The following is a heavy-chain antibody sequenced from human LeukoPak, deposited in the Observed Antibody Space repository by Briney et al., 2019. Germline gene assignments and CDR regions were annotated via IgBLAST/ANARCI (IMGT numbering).Heavy chain of an antibody. CDR2: INPSGGTT. Sequence: ASVKVSCKASGYTFTGYYMHWVRQAPGQGLEWMGIINPSGGTTSYAQNFQGRVTMTRDTSTSTVYMELSSLRSEDTAVYYCAREIGPRQLHLWGSAFDYWGQGALVTVSS. D-gene: IGHD5-18*01. CDR3: AREIGPRQLHLWGSAFDY. J-gene: IGHJ4*02. V-gene: IGHV1-46*01. CDR1: GYTFTGYY.